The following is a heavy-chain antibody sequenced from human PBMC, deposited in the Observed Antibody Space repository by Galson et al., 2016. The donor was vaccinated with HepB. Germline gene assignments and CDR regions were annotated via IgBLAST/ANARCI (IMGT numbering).Heavy chain of an antibody. CDR3: ARVEWLKLGAEY. CDR2: IYYDGST. D-gene: IGHD6-19*01. Sequence: SETLSLTCTISGDSISIYYWSWIRQPPGKALEWIGYIYYDGSTNYNPSLKSRATISVDPSKNQFSLNLSSVTAADTAVYHCARVEWLKLGAEYWGQATRVTVST. J-gene: IGHJ4*02. V-gene: IGHV4-59*01. CDR1: GDSISIYY.